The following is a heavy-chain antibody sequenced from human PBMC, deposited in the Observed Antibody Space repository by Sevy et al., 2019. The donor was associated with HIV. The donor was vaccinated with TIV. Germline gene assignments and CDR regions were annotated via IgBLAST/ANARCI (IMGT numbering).Heavy chain of an antibody. J-gene: IGHJ5*02. CDR2: ISSSGNI. CDR3: ARETFYDSSGCYYSWFDP. CDR1: DGSISSYY. D-gene: IGHD3-22*01. V-gene: IGHV4-4*07. Sequence: SETLSLTCTVSDGSISSYYWTWIRQPANKELEWIGRISSSGNIKYNPSLKSRVTMSVDTSKNHFSLKLSSVTAADTAVYYCARETFYDSSGCYYSWFDPWGQGTLVTVSS.